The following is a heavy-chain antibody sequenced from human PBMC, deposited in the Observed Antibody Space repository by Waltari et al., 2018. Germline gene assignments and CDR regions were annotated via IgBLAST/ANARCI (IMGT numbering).Heavy chain of an antibody. J-gene: IGHJ4*02. CDR2: SNGDGSST. CDR3: SRDLQHGDFGRGRDY. CDR1: GFTFSSHC. Sequence: EVQLEESGGGLVQPGGSLRVSCAASGFTFSSHCIHWGRQAPGKGLVWVSRSNGDGSSTSYADSVKGRFTISRNNAKNTLYLQMNSLRAEDTAVYYCSRDLQHGDFGRGRDYWGQGTLVTVSS. D-gene: IGHD4-17*01. V-gene: IGHV3-74*01.